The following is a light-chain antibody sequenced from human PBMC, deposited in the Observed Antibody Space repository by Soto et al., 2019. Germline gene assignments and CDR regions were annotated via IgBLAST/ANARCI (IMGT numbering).Light chain of an antibody. Sequence: QSVLTRPASVSGSPGQSITISCTGTSSDVGGYNYVSWYQQHPGKAPKFMIYDVSSRPSGVSNRFSGSKSGNTASQTISGLQAEDEADYYCCSYTTSNTRQIVSGTGTKVTVL. CDR3: CSYTTSNTRQIV. CDR1: SSDVGGYNY. CDR2: DVS. V-gene: IGLV2-14*03. J-gene: IGLJ1*01.